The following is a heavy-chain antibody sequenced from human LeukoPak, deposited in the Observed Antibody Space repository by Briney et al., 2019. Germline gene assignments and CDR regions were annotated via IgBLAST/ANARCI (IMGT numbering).Heavy chain of an antibody. V-gene: IGHV3-23*01. D-gene: IGHD2-2*01. CDR1: GFTFSNYA. Sequence: GGSLRLSCAASGFTFSNYAMSWVRQAPGKGLEWVSTISSSGDTTYSAASVKGRFSISRDNHKNTLYLQMNSLRAEDTAAYYCAKGGSNSWHQFDSWGQGALVSVSS. J-gene: IGHJ4*02. CDR3: AKGGSNSWHQFDS. CDR2: ISSSGDTT.